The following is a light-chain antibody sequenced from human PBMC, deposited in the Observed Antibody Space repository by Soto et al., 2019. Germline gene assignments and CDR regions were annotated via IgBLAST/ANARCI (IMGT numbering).Light chain of an antibody. J-gene: IGLJ2*01. CDR3: SSYTSSSTVV. Sequence: QSVLTQPASVSGSPGQSITISCTGTSSAVGGYNYVSWYQQHPGKAPKLMIYDVSNRPSGVSNRFSGSKSGNTASLTISGLQAEDEADYYCSSYTSSSTVVFGGGTKATVL. CDR2: DVS. V-gene: IGLV2-14*01. CDR1: SSAVGGYNY.